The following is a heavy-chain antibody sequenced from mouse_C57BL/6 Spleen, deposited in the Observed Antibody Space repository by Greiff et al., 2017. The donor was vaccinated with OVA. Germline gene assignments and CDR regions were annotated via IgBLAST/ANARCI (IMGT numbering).Heavy chain of an antibody. CDR1: GFTIKDDY. Sequence: EVQLQQSGAELVRPGASVKLSCTASGFTIKDDYMHWVKQRPEQGLEWIGWIDPENGDTEYASKFQGKATITADTSSNTAYLQLSSLTSEDTAVYYCTTFYYYGSSYDYCAMDYWGQGTSVTVSS. J-gene: IGHJ4*01. CDR3: TTFYYYGSSYDYCAMDY. V-gene: IGHV14-4*01. CDR2: IDPENGDT. D-gene: IGHD1-1*01.